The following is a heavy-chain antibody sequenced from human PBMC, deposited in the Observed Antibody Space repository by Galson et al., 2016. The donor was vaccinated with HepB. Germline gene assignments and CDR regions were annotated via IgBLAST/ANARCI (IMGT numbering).Heavy chain of an antibody. Sequence: QSGAEVKKPGESLKISCKGSGYRFTSYWIAWVRQMPGKGLEWMGTIYPDDSDARYMPSLQGQVTLSADKSINTAYLQWSSLKASDTAIYYCARRGNAFDIWGHGTMVTVSS. CDR2: IYPDDSDA. CDR3: ARRGNAFDI. V-gene: IGHV5-51*01. D-gene: IGHD1-1*01. CDR1: GYRFTSYW. J-gene: IGHJ3*02.